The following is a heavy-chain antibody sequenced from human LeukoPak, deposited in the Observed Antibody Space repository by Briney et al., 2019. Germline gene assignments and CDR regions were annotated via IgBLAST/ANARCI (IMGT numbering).Heavy chain of an antibody. CDR1: GYTFTGYY. CDR3: ARDYWTGYYFDI. Sequence: ASVKVSCEASGYTFTGYYMYWVRQAPGQGLEWMGWINPKSGVTNSAPKFQDRVTMTRDTSISTAFMEVSRLRSDDTAVYYCARDYWTGYYFDIWGQGTMVTVSS. D-gene: IGHD3/OR15-3a*01. CDR2: INPKSGVT. J-gene: IGHJ3*02. V-gene: IGHV1-2*02.